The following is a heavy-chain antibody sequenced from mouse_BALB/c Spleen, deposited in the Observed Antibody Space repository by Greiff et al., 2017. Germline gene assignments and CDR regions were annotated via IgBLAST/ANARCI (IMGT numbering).Heavy chain of an antibody. CDR3: TRWFLTTASAMDY. D-gene: IGHD1-2*01. CDR2: IYPGNSDT. CDR1: GYTFTSYW. J-gene: IGHJ4*01. V-gene: IGHV1-5*01. Sequence: EVQVVESGTVLARPGASVKMSCKASGYTFTSYWMHWVKQRPGQGLEWIGAIYPGNSDTSYNQKFKGKAKLTAVTSTSTAYMELSSLTNEDSAVYYCTRWFLTTASAMDYWGQGTSVTVSS.